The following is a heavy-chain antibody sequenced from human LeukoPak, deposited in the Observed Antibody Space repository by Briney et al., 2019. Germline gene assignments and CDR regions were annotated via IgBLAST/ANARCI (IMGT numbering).Heavy chain of an antibody. J-gene: IGHJ4*02. Sequence: PGGSLRLSCAASGFTFSSYAMSWVRQAPGKGLEWVSAISGSGGSTYYADSVKGRFTISRDNSKNTLYLQMNSLRAEDTAVYYCSKTPHSTTWSYFDYWGQGILVTVSS. V-gene: IGHV3-23*01. CDR3: SKTPHSTTWSYFDY. D-gene: IGHD2-2*01. CDR2: ISGSGGST. CDR1: GFTFSSYA.